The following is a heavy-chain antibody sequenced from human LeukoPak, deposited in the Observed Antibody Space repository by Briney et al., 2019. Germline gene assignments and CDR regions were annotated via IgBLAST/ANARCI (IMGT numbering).Heavy chain of an antibody. Sequence: GASVKVSCTASGGTFSSYAISWVRQAPGQGLEWMGRIIPILGIANYAQKFQGRVTITADKSTSTAYMELSSLRSEDTAVYYCARLYDSSGYYYVGWFDPWGQGTLVTVSS. CDR3: ARLYDSSGYYYVGWFDP. V-gene: IGHV1-69*04. J-gene: IGHJ5*02. CDR1: GGTFSSYA. D-gene: IGHD3-22*01. CDR2: IIPILGIA.